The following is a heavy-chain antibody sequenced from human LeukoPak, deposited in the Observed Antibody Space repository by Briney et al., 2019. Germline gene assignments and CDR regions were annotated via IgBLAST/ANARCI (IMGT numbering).Heavy chain of an antibody. CDR3: ARHDSSKDAFDI. J-gene: IGHJ3*02. CDR1: AGSISSNSW. V-gene: IGHV4-59*08. D-gene: IGHD4-11*01. CDR2: IYYSGNT. Sequence: SETLSLTCAVSAGSISSNSWWSWVRQPPGKGLEWIGYIYYSGNTNYNPSLKSRVTISVDTSKNQFSLKLSSVTAADTAVYYCARHDSSKDAFDIWGQGTMVTVSS.